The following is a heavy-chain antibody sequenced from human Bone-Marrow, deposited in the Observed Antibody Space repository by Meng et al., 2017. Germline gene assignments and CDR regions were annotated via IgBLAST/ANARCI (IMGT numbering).Heavy chain of an antibody. CDR2: IRSKAYGGTT. CDR3: TRAWFGELQRYDFDY. V-gene: IGHV3-49*03. Sequence: GESLKISCTASGFTFGDYAMSWFRQAPGKGLEWVGFIRSKAYGGTTEYAASVKGRFTISRDDSKSIAYLQMNSLKNEDTAVYYCTRAWFGELQRYDFDYWGQGTLVTVSS. J-gene: IGHJ4*02. CDR1: GFTFGDYA. D-gene: IGHD3-10*01.